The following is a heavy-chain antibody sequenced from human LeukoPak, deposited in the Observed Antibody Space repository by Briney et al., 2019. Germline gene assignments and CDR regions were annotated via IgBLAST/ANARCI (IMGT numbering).Heavy chain of an antibody. Sequence: GGSLRLSCAASGLTFSSYWMSWVRQAPGKGLEWVANIKQDGSEKQYVDSVKGRFTLSRDNAKNSLYLQMNSLRADDTAVYYCASFSGYYFYFDYWGQGALVTVSS. CDR2: IKQDGSEK. V-gene: IGHV3-7*01. J-gene: IGHJ4*02. CDR1: GLTFSSYW. D-gene: IGHD3-22*01. CDR3: ASFSGYYFYFDY.